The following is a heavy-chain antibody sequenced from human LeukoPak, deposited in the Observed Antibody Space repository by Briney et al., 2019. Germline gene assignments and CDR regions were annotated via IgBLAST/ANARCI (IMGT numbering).Heavy chain of an antibody. J-gene: IGHJ4*02. CDR3: ARDSYGDANFDS. CDR1: GFTVNTNY. V-gene: IGHV3-53*01. Sequence: GGSLRLSCAASGFTVNTNYMTWVRQAPGRGLEWVSFIYADGNTYYADSVKGRFTISRDISKNAVYLQMNSLRAEDTAVYYCARDSYGDANFDSWGQGTLVTVSS. CDR2: IYADGNT. D-gene: IGHD4-17*01.